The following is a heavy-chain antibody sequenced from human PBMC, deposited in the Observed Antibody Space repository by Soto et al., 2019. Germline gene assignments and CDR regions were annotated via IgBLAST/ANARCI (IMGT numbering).Heavy chain of an antibody. J-gene: IGHJ6*02. CDR2: ISPYTGNT. D-gene: IGHD3-16*01. V-gene: IGHV1-18*01. Sequence: QVQLVQSGDEVKKPGASVKVSCKASGYIFVNYVIAWVRQAPGQGLEWMGWISPYTGNTHSASKVQGRLTMTTDTYTSTAYIDLGSLTSDDTAVYYCVMVDNYVTPTPQDVWGQGTTVTVSS. CDR1: GYIFVNYV. CDR3: VMVDNYVTPTPQDV.